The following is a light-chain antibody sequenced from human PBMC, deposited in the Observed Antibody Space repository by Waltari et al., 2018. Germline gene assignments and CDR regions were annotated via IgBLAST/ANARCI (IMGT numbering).Light chain of an antibody. CDR2: DVS. CDR3: QHRANRPPWT. Sequence: EIVMTQSPATLSLSPGERATLSCRASRSVNNFLLWYQQKPGQAPRLVMIDVSSRASGIPARFSGSGSGTDFDLTISSLEPDDFAVYYCQHRANRPPWTFGQGTRVEV. CDR1: RSVNNF. J-gene: IGKJ1*01. V-gene: IGKV3-11*01.